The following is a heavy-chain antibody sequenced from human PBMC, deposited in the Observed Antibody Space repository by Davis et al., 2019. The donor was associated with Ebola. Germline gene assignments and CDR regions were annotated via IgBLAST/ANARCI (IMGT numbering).Heavy chain of an antibody. CDR1: GYTFNSYW. CDR2: IHPYDSET. CDR3: STYKLGYTSGWPAEGDF. J-gene: IGHJ4*02. V-gene: IGHV5-51*01. Sequence: GESLKISCKGSGYTFNSYWIGWVRQMSGKGLEWKGFIHPYDSETRYSPSFQGHVTISADKFINTAYLQWSSLKASDTAMYFCSTYKLGYTSGWPAEGDFWGQGTQVTVSS. D-gene: IGHD6-19*01.